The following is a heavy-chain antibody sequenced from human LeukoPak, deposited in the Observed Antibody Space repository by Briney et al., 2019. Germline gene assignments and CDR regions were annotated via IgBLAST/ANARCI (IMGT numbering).Heavy chain of an antibody. CDR1: GYTFTSYG. D-gene: IGHD3-16*01. Sequence: ASVKVSCKAPGYTFTSYGISWVRQAPGQGLEWMGWISAYNGNTNYAQKLQGRVTMTRDTSISTAYMELSRLRSDDTAVYYCARERGKATSFDYWGQGTLVTVSS. J-gene: IGHJ4*02. CDR3: ARERGKATSFDY. V-gene: IGHV1-18*01. CDR2: ISAYNGNT.